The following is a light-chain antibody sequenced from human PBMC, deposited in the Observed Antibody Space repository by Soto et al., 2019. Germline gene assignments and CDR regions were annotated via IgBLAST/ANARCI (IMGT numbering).Light chain of an antibody. J-gene: IGKJ4*01. V-gene: IGKV3D-20*02. Sequence: EILLTQSPSTLSLSPGEGVTLSCRASQSVTVNSLAWYQQKPGQAPRLLIYAASTRAAAVPDRFTGSGSGTDFALTISRLEPEDFGVYFCQHRSNWPLTVGGGTKVDIK. CDR1: QSVTVNS. CDR2: AAS. CDR3: QHRSNWPLT.